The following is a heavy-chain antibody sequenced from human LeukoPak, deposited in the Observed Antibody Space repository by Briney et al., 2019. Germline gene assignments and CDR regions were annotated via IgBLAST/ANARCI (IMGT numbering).Heavy chain of an antibody. CDR3: ASSVILTGYYTDYYYGMDV. D-gene: IGHD3-9*01. CDR1: GYTFTSYG. Sequence: ASVKVSCKASGYTFTSYGISWVRQAPGQGLEWMGGISAYNGNTNYAQKLQGRVTTTTDTSTSTAYTELRSLRSDDTAVYYCASSVILTGYYTDYYYGMDVWGKGTTVTVSS. CDR2: ISAYNGNT. J-gene: IGHJ6*04. V-gene: IGHV1-18*04.